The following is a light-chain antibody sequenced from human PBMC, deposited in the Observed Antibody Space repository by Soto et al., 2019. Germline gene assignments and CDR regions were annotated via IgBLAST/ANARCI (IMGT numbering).Light chain of an antibody. CDR1: QSVSSSF. V-gene: IGKV3-20*01. Sequence: EIVLAQSPGTLSLSPGESATLSCRASQSVSSSFLAWYQQKAGQAPMLLIYGESRRATGIPDRFSGSGSGTDFTLTISRLEAEDFAVDYCQQYVSTPWAFGQGTMVEI. CDR2: GES. CDR3: QQYVSTPWA. J-gene: IGKJ1*01.